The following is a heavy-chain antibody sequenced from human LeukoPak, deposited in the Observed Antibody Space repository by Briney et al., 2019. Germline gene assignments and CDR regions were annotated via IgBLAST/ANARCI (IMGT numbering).Heavy chain of an antibody. CDR3: GGGGGWDV. D-gene: IGHD2-15*01. Sequence: PGGSLRLSCAASGFTFSSYWMNWARQAPGKGLEWVASINHNGNVNYYVDSVKGRFTISRDNAKNSLYLQMSNLRAEDTAVYFCGGGGGWDVGGKGATVTVSS. CDR2: INHNGNVN. J-gene: IGHJ6*04. CDR1: GFTFSSYW. V-gene: IGHV3-7*03.